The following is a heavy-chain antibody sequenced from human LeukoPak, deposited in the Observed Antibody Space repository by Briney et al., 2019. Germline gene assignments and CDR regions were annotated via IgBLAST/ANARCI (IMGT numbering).Heavy chain of an antibody. D-gene: IGHD5-18*01. Sequence: ASVKVSCKASGYTFTSNDINWVRQATGQGLEWMGWMNPNSGNTGYAQKLQGRVTITRNTSISTAYMELSSLISEDTAVYYCARGGIQLIDYWGQGTLVTVSS. J-gene: IGHJ4*02. V-gene: IGHV1-8*03. CDR1: GYTFTSND. CDR3: ARGGIQLIDY. CDR2: MNPNSGNT.